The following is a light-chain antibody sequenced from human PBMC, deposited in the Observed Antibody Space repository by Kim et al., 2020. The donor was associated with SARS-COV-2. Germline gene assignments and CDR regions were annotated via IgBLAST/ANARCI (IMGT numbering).Light chain of an antibody. CDR3: CSYAGASTHVV. CDR2: EVS. CDR1: TIVFGSYNL. J-gene: IGLJ2*01. Sequence: IPVSWTGTTIVFGSYNLVSWYRQHPGKSPKVMIYEVSKRPSGVSNRFSGSKSGNTASLTISGLQAEDEADYHCCSYAGASTHVVFGGGTQLTVL. V-gene: IGLV2-23*02.